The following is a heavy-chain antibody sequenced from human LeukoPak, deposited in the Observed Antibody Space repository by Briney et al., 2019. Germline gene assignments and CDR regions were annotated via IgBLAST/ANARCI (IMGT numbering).Heavy chain of an antibody. CDR3: ARGRRAQTRTYWYFDL. Sequence: PSETLSLTCTVSGGSISSSDYYWGWIRQPPGKGLEWIGSIYYSGSTSYNPSLKSRVTISVDTSKNQFSLKLSSVTAADTAVYYCARGRRAQTRTYWYFDLWGRGTLVTVSS. CDR1: GGSISSSDYY. J-gene: IGHJ2*01. V-gene: IGHV4-39*07. CDR2: IYYSGST.